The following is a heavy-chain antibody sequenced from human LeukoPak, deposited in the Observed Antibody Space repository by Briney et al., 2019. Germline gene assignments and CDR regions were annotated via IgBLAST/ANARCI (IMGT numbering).Heavy chain of an antibody. CDR2: IYHRGNS. J-gene: IGHJ4*01. CDR3: ARAFRPPDFAFGRAPYHFDL. D-gene: IGHD3-16*01. CDR1: GGSISTAHW. V-gene: IGHV4-4*02. Sequence: KSSETLSLTCAVSGGSISTAHWWNWVRQSPGKGLEWIGEIYHRGNSNYNPSLKSRVSISVDTSKNQFSLKVTSLTAADTAVYYCARAFRPPDFAFGRAPYHFDLWGQGTLVTVSS.